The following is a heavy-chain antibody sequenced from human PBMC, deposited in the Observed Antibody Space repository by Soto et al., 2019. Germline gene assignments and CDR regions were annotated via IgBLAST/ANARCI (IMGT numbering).Heavy chain of an antibody. J-gene: IGHJ4*02. D-gene: IGHD6-19*01. CDR3: AKATTNGGWFNPFDS. Sequence: GGYLRLSCAASGFSFVNYAMNWVRQAPGKGLEWVSGLSGSGTSTYYADSVKGRFTIYRDNSRDTLFLQMNSLTADDTAVYYCAKATTNGGWFNPFDSWGQGALVTVSS. V-gene: IGHV3-23*01. CDR2: LSGSGTST. CDR1: GFSFVNYA.